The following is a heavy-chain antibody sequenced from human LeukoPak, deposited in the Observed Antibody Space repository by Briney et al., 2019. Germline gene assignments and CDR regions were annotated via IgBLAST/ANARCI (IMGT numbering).Heavy chain of an antibody. CDR3: ARSITIFGVVIARDYYMDV. D-gene: IGHD3-3*01. Sequence: PSETLSLTCTVSGGSIYGSSYYWSWIRQSAGKGLKWIGRIYTSGSTNYNPSLKSRVTISVDTSKNQFSLELSSVTAADTAVYYCARSITIFGVVIARDYYMDVWGKGTTVTVSS. CDR2: IYTSGST. J-gene: IGHJ6*03. CDR1: GGSIYGSSYY. V-gene: IGHV4-61*02.